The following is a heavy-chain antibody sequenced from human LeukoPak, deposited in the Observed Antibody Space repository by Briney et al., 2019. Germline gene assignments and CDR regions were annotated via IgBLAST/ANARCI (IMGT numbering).Heavy chain of an antibody. Sequence: PGGSLRLSCSASGFTFNRFYLHWVRQAPGKGLEFVSHISSNGATTYYADSVKGRFTISRDNSKNTLYLQMSSLRADDTAVYYCVRNHRHWFDPWGQGTLVTVSS. CDR1: GFTFNRFY. V-gene: IGHV3-64D*06. CDR3: VRNHRHWFDP. J-gene: IGHJ5*02. CDR2: ISSNGATT.